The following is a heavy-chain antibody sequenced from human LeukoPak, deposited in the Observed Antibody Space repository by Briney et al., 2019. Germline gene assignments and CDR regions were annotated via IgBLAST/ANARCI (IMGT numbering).Heavy chain of an antibody. J-gene: IGHJ6*04. V-gene: IGHV3-23*01. CDR1: GFTFSSYG. Sequence: GGSLRLPCAASGFTFSSYGMSWVRQAPGKGLEWVSAISGSGGSTYYADSVKGRFTISRDNAKNSLYLQMNSLRAEDTAVYYCAELGITMIGGVWGKGTTVTISS. CDR3: AELGITMIGGV. CDR2: ISGSGGST. D-gene: IGHD3-10*02.